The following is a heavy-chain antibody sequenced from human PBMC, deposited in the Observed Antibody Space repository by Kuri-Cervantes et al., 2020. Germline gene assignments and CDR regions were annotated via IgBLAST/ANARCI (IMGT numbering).Heavy chain of an antibody. CDR3: AKFLEWLSSFDC. CDR2: IYSGGST. Sequence: GGSLRLSCAAPGFTVSSNYMSWVRQAPGKGLEWVSVIYSGGSTYYADSVKGRFTISRDNSKNTLYLQMNSLRAEDTAVYYCAKFLEWLSSFDCWGQGTLVTVSS. V-gene: IGHV3-53*01. CDR1: GFTVSSNY. J-gene: IGHJ4*02. D-gene: IGHD3-3*01.